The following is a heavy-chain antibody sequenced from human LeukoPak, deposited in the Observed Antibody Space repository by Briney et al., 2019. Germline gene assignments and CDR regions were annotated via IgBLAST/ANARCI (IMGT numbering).Heavy chain of an antibody. Sequence: GGSLRLSCAASGLTFSSSAMSWVRQAPGKGLEWVSAISNNGGYTYYADSVQGRFTISRDNSKSTLCLQMNSLRAEDTAVYYCAKQLGYCSDGSCYFPYWGQGTLVTVSS. D-gene: IGHD2-15*01. J-gene: IGHJ4*02. CDR1: GLTFSSSA. V-gene: IGHV3-23*01. CDR3: AKQLGYCSDGSCYFPY. CDR2: ISNNGGYT.